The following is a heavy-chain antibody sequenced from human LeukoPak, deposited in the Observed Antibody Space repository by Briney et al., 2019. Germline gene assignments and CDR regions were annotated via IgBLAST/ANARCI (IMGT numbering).Heavy chain of an antibody. CDR1: GGSFSNYY. D-gene: IGHD4-11*01. Sequence: SETLSLTCAVYGGSFSNYYWSWIRQPPEKGREWIGEINHSGHTNYNPSLTSRVSISVDTSKNHFSLRLSSVTAADTAVYYCASRATTGRGLVLWGQGTLVTVSS. CDR2: INHSGHT. J-gene: IGHJ4*02. CDR3: ASRATTGRGLVL. V-gene: IGHV4-34*01.